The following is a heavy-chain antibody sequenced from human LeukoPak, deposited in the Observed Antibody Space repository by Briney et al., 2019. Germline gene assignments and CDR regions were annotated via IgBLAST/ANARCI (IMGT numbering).Heavy chain of an antibody. Sequence: ALVKVSCKAPGYTFTSYGISWVRQAPGQGLEWMGWISAYNGNTNYAQNLQGRVTVTADTSTSTAYMELRSLRSDDTAVYYCARQKVGPHGMDVWGQGTTVTVSS. CDR3: ARQKVGPHGMDV. CDR1: GYTFTSYG. V-gene: IGHV1-18*01. D-gene: IGHD3-10*01. CDR2: ISAYNGNT. J-gene: IGHJ6*02.